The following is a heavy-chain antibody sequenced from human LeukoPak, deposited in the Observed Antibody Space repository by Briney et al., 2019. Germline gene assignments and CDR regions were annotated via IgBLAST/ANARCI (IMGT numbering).Heavy chain of an antibody. CDR3: ARGSKVVVVAATRRSWDY. J-gene: IGHJ4*02. CDR1: GYTFTGYW. V-gene: IGHV1-46*01. D-gene: IGHD2-15*01. Sequence: ASVKVSCKAFGYTFTGYWMHWVRQAPGQGPEWMGVISPSGGSTIYAQKFQGRVTMTRDTSTSTVYMELSSLRSEDTAVYYCARGSKVVVVAATRRSWDYWGQGTLVTVSS. CDR2: ISPSGGST.